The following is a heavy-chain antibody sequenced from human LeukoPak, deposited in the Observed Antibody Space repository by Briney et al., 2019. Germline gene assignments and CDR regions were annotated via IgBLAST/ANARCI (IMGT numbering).Heavy chain of an antibody. D-gene: IGHD1-26*01. CDR3: ARDRRGSGSSFFDY. J-gene: IGHJ4*02. CDR1: GFTFSSYS. Sequence: GGSLRLSCAASGFTFSSYSMNWVRQAPGKGLEWVSYISSSSSTIYYADSVKGRFTISRDNAKNSLYPQMNSLRAEDTAVYYCARDRRGSGSSFFDYWGQGTLVTVSS. CDR2: ISSSSSTI. V-gene: IGHV3-48*01.